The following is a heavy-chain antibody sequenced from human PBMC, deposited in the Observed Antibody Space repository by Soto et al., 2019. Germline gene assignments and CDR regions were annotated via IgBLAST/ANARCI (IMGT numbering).Heavy chain of an antibody. V-gene: IGHV4-31*03. CDR1: GGSISSGGYY. D-gene: IGHD2-21*02. J-gene: IGHJ2*01. Sequence: QVQLQESGPGLVKPSQTLSLTCTVSGGSISSGGYYWSWIRQHPGKGLEWIGYIYYSGSTYYNPSLNSRFTISVDTSKNQFSLKLSSVTAADTAVYYCARTHIVVVTANWYFDLWGRGTLVTVSS. CDR2: IYYSGST. CDR3: ARTHIVVVTANWYFDL.